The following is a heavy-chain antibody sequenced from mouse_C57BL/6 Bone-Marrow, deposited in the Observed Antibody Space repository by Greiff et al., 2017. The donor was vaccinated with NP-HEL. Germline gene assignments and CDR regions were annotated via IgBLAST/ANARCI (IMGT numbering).Heavy chain of an antibody. CDR2: IDPSDSYT. CDR1: GYTFTSSW. Sequence: QVQLQQPGAELVMPGASVKLSCKASGYTFTSSWMHWVKQRPGQGLELIGEIDPSDSYTNYNQKFKGKSTLTVDKSSSTAYMQLSSLTSEDSAVYYCAREGLREMDYWGQGTSVTVSS. D-gene: IGHD2-2*01. CDR3: AREGLREMDY. V-gene: IGHV1-69*01. J-gene: IGHJ4*01.